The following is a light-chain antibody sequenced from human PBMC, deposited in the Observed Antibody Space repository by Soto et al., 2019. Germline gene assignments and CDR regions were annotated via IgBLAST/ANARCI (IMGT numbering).Light chain of an antibody. CDR1: QSVSSN. CDR2: GAS. V-gene: IGKV3D-15*01. J-gene: IGKJ5*01. Sequence: EIVMTQSPATLSVSPGGRATLSCRASQSVSSNLSWYQQKPGQAPRLLIYGASTRATGIPARFSGSGSGTEFTLTISSLQSEDFAVYYCQQYNNWPSITFGQGTRLEIK. CDR3: QQYNNWPSIT.